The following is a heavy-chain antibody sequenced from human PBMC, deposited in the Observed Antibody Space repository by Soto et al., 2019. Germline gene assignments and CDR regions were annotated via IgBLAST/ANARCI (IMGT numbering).Heavy chain of an antibody. CDR3: ARRYCSGGSCYWYFDL. J-gene: IGHJ2*01. CDR2: ISSSSSYI. D-gene: IGHD2-15*01. Sequence: GSLRLSCAASGFTFSSYSMNWVRQAPGKGLEWVSSISSSSSYIYYADSVKGRFTISRDNAKNSLYLQMNSLRAEDTAVYYCARRYCSGGSCYWYFDLWGRGTLVTVSS. CDR1: GFTFSSYS. V-gene: IGHV3-21*01.